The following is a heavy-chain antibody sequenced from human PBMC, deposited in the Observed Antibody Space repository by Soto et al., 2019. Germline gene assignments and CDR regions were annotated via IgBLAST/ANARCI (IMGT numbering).Heavy chain of an antibody. J-gene: IGHJ6*02. V-gene: IGHV3-30*18. D-gene: IGHD3-10*01. CDR1: GFTFSSYG. Sequence: GGSLRLSCAASGFTFSSYGMHWVRQAPGKGLEWVAVISYDGSNKYYAGSVKGRFTISRDNSKNTLYLQMNSLRAEDTAVYYCAKDWRHGSGSYYPNYGMDVWGQGTTVTVSS. CDR3: AKDWRHGSGSYYPNYGMDV. CDR2: ISYDGSNK.